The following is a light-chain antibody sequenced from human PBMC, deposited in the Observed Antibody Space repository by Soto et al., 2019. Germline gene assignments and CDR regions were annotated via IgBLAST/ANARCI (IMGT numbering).Light chain of an antibody. CDR3: QHYGGTPRT. CDR2: AAS. CDR1: QSVSST. Sequence: EIMITQSPATLSVSTGERATLSCRASQSVSSTLARYQQKPGQAPRLLIYAASTRATGIPDRFSGSGSGTDFTLTISRLETEDFAVYYCQHYGGTPRTFGQGTKVDIK. V-gene: IGKV3-20*01. J-gene: IGKJ1*01.